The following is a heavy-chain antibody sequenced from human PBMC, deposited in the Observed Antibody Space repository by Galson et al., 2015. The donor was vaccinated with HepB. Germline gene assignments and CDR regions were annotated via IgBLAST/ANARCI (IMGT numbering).Heavy chain of an antibody. CDR1: GFTFSNCG. Sequence: SLRLSCAASGFTFSNCGMHWVRQAPNKGLEWVAVIWYDGSNKYYADSVKGRFTISRDKSKNTLYLQMNSLRVEDTAIYYCARDTSTTEDYFDYWGQGTLVTVSS. J-gene: IGHJ4*02. CDR2: IWYDGSNK. V-gene: IGHV3-33*01. D-gene: IGHD1-26*01. CDR3: ARDTSTTEDYFDY.